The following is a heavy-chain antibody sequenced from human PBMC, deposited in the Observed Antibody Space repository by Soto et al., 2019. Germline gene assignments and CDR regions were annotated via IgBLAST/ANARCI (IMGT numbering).Heavy chain of an antibody. CDR3: ARGAPYLGDGIVTTYYYYYMDV. CDR1: GFTFSSYS. Sequence: GGSLRLSCAASGFTFSSYSMNWVRQAPGKGLEWVSYISSSSSTIYYADSVKGRFTISRDNAKNSLYLQMNSLRAEDTAVYYCARGAPYLGDGIVTTYYYYYMDVWGKGTTVTVSS. CDR2: ISSSSSTI. D-gene: IGHD4-4*01. J-gene: IGHJ6*03. V-gene: IGHV3-48*01.